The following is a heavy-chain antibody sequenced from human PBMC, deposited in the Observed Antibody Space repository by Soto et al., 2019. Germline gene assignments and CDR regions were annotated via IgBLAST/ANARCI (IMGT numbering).Heavy chain of an antibody. CDR3: AKVPYRGRESVSSPS. V-gene: IGHV3-23*01. CDR1: GFTFSSYA. CDR2: ISGSGGST. D-gene: IGHD1-26*01. J-gene: IGHJ5*02. Sequence: EVQLLESGGGLVQPGGSLRLSCAASGFTFSSYAMSWVRQAPGKGLEWVSAISGSGGSTYYADSVKGRFTISRDNSKNKLYLQMNSLRDEDTAVYYCAKVPYRGRESVSSPSWGQGTLVTVSS.